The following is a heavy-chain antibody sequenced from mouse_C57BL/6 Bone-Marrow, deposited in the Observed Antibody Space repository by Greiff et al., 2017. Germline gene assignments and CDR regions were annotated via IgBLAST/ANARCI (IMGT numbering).Heavy chain of an antibody. CDR3: ARIVYYFDD. CDR1: GFTFSSYT. V-gene: IGHV5-9*01. J-gene: IGHJ2*01. CDR2: ISGGGGNT. Sequence: EVKLVESGGGLVKPGGSLKLSCAASGFTFSSYTMSWVRQTPEKRLEWVATISGGGGNTYYPDSVKGRFTISRDNAKNTLYLQMSSLRSEDTALYYCARIVYYFDDWGQGTTLTVSS.